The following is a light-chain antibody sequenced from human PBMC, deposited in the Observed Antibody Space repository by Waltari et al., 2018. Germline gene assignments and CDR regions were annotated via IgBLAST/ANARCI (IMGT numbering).Light chain of an antibody. J-gene: IGLJ3*02. Sequence: QSALTQPASVSGPPGQSITISCTGTSSDVGGYKYVSWYQQHPGKAPKLMIYDVSKRPSGVSNRFSGSKSGNTVSLTISGLQAEDEADYYCSSYTSSNTWVFGGGTKLTVL. CDR2: DVS. CDR3: SSYTSSNTWV. V-gene: IGLV2-14*01. CDR1: SSDVGGYKY.